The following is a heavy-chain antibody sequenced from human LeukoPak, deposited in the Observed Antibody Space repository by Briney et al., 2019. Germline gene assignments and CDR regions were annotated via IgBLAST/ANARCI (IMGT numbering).Heavy chain of an antibody. V-gene: IGHV1-18*01. Sequence: ASVKVSCKASGYTFTSYGISWVRQAPGQGLEWMGWISAYNGNTNYAQKLQGRVTMTTDTSTSTAYMELGSLRSDDTAVYYCARDTPDSSSWYFYYYGMDVWGQGTTVTVSS. CDR3: ARDTPDSSSWYFYYYGMDV. D-gene: IGHD6-13*01. CDR2: ISAYNGNT. J-gene: IGHJ6*02. CDR1: GYTFTSYG.